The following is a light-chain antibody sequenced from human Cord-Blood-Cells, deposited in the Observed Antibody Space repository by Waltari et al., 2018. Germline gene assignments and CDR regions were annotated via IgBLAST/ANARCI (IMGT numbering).Light chain of an antibody. J-gene: IGKJ1*01. Sequence: EIVMTQSPATLSVSPGERATLSCRASQSVSSNLAWYQQKPGQAPGLLIYGAATRATGIPARFSGSGSGTEFTLTISSLQSEDFAVDYCQQYNNWPPGTFGQGTKVEIK. CDR2: GAA. CDR1: QSVSSN. CDR3: QQYNNWPPGT. V-gene: IGKV3-15*01.